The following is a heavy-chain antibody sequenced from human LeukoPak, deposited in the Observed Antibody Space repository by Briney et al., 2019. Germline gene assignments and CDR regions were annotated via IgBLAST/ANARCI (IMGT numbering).Heavy chain of an antibody. V-gene: IGHV1-18*01. D-gene: IGHD3-22*01. CDR2: ISAYNGNT. J-gene: IGHJ4*02. Sequence: ASVKVSCKASGYTFTSYGISWVRQAPGQGLEGMGWISAYNGNTNYAQKLQGRVTMTTDTSTSTAYMELRSLRSDDTAVYYCARDPSDSSGYYYVGVDYWGQGTLVTVSS. CDR3: ARDPSDSSGYYYVGVDY. CDR1: GYTFTSYG.